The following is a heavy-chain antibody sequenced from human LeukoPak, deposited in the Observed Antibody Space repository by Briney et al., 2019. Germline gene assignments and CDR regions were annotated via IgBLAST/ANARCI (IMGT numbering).Heavy chain of an antibody. V-gene: IGHV3-33*01. D-gene: IGHD3-3*01. J-gene: IGHJ5*02. CDR3: ARDSPRGGYDFWSGYFTRRNWFDP. Sequence: GGSLRLSCAASGFTFSSYGMHWVRQAPGKGLEWVAVIWYDGSNKYYADSVKGRFTISRDNSKNTLYLQMNSLRAEDTAVYYCARDSPRGGYDFWSGYFTRRNWFDPWGQGTLVTVSS. CDR1: GFTFSSYG. CDR2: IWYDGSNK.